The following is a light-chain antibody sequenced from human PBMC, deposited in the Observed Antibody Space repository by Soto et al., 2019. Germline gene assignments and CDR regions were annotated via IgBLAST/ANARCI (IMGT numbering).Light chain of an antibody. CDR1: SSDVGGYNY. J-gene: IGLJ1*01. CDR2: DVS. Sequence: QSALTQPASVSGSPGQSITISCTGTSSDVGGYNYVSWYQQHPGKAPKLMISDVSNRPSGVSNRFSGSKSGNTASLTISGLQAEDEADYNCSSYTSSSTPRVFGTGTKLTVL. V-gene: IGLV2-14*01. CDR3: SSYTSSSTPRV.